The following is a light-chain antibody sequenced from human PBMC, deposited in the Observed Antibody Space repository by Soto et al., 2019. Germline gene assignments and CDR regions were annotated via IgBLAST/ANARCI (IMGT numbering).Light chain of an antibody. CDR2: WAY. CDR3: KQYYSTRIT. V-gene: IGKV4-1*01. CDR1: QSVLYSSNNKNY. Sequence: DIVMTQSPDSLAVSLGERATINCKSSQSVLYSSNNKNYLAWYQQKPGQPPKLLIYWAYTRESGVHDRFSGSGSGTDFTLTIRSLQAEDVAVYYCKQYYSTRITFGQGTRLEI. J-gene: IGKJ5*01.